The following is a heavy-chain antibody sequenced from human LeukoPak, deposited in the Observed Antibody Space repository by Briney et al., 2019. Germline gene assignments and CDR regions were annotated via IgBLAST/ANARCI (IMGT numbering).Heavy chain of an antibody. CDR1: GGSISGYY. J-gene: IGHJ4*02. V-gene: IGHV4-4*07. CDR3: ARRPTPMAYFDY. D-gene: IGHD5-18*01. CDR2: ISTSGNT. Sequence: SETLSLTCTVSGGSISGYYWSWIRQPAGKGLEWIGRISTSGNTNYNPSLKRRVTMSVDTSKNQFSLRLSSVTAADTAIYYCARRPTPMAYFDYWGQGTLVTVSS.